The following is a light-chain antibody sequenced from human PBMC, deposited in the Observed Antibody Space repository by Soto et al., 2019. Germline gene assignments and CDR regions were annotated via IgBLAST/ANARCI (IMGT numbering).Light chain of an antibody. CDR3: QQYGSSPRT. Sequence: EIVLTQSPGSLSLSAGQRATLSCRASHSVSSYFLAWYQQKPGPAPRLLIFDASNRATGIPDRFSGSGSGTDFTLTISRLEPEDFAVYYCQQYGSSPRTFGQGTKVDIK. CDR2: DAS. V-gene: IGKV3-20*01. J-gene: IGKJ1*01. CDR1: HSVSSYF.